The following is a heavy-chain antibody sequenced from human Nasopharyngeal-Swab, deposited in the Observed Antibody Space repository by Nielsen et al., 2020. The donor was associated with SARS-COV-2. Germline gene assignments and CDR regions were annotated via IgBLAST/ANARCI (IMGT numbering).Heavy chain of an antibody. J-gene: IGHJ4*02. CDR2: ISAYNGNT. D-gene: IGHD3-22*01. Sequence: ASVKVSCKASGYTFTSYGISWVRQAPGQGLEWMGWISAYNGNTNYAQKFQGRVTITADKSTSTAYMELSSLRSEDTAVYYCARARYYDSSGYYYYFDYWGQGTLVTVSS. CDR1: GYTFTSYG. V-gene: IGHV1-18*01. CDR3: ARARYYDSSGYYYYFDY.